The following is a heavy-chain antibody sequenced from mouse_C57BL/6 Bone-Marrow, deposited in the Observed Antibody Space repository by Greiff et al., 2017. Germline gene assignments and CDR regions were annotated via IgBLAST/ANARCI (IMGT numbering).Heavy chain of an antibody. Sequence: EVQLVESEGGLVQPGSSMKLSCTASGFTFSDYYMAWVRQVPEKGLEWVSNINYDGSSTYYLHSLTSRFIISRYTAKNILYLQMSSLKSEDTATYYCARVDEYDGFAYWGQGTLGTVSA. V-gene: IGHV5-16*01. D-gene: IGHD2-4*01. CDR3: ARVDEYDGFAY. CDR1: GFTFSDYY. J-gene: IGHJ3*01. CDR2: INYDGSST.